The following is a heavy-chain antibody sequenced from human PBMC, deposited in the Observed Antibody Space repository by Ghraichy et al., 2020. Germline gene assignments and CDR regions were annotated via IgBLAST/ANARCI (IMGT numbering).Heavy chain of an antibody. CDR1: GFTFSSYS. CDR3: AREIGVALEFDF. D-gene: IGHD3-3*01. CDR2: ISSSSGNI. Sequence: GESLNISCAASGFTFSSYSMNWVRQAPGKGLEWVSYISSSSGNIYSADSVKGRFTISRDNAKSTLYLQMNSLRDEDTAVYYCAREIGVALEFDFCGQGTLVTVSS. V-gene: IGHV3-48*02. J-gene: IGHJ4*02.